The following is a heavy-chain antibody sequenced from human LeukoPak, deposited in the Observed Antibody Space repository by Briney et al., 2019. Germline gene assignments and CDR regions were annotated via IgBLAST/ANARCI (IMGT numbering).Heavy chain of an antibody. D-gene: IGHD6-6*01. CDR3: ARGRVAAHDP. J-gene: IGHJ5*02. CDR1: GGSITASSYY. CDR2: IYYSGST. Sequence: SETLSLTCTVSGGSITASSYYWGWIRQPPGKGLEWIGSIYYSGSTYYNPSLKSRVTILVDTSKNQFSLKLSSVTAADTAVYYCARGRVAAHDPWGQGTLVTVSS. V-gene: IGHV4-39*07.